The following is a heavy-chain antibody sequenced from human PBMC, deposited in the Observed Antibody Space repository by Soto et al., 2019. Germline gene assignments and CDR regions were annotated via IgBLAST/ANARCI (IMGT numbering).Heavy chain of an antibody. CDR1: GGTFSSYA. D-gene: IGHD3-3*01. J-gene: IGHJ6*02. Sequence: QVQLVQSGAEVKKPGSSVKVSCKASGGTFSSYAISWVRQAPGLGLEWMGGIIPIFGTANYAQKFQGRVTITADKYTSTAYMELSSLRSEDTAVYYCARGSYDFWSGYPNYYGMDVWGQGTTVTVSS. CDR3: ARGSYDFWSGYPNYYGMDV. CDR2: IIPIFGTA. V-gene: IGHV1-69*06.